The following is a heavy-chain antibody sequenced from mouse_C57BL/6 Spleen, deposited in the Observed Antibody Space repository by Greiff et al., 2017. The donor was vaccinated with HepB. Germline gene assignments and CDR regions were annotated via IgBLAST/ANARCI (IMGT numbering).Heavy chain of an antibody. J-gene: IGHJ3*01. CDR1: GFTFSSYA. CDR3: ARLLGRGAWFAY. Sequence: DVKLVESGGGLVKPGGSLKLSCAASGFTFSSYAMSWVRQTPEKRLEWVATISDGGSYTYYPDNVKGRFTISRDNAKNNLYLQMSHLKSEDTAMYYCARLLGRGAWFAYWGQGTLVTVSA. V-gene: IGHV5-4*03. CDR2: ISDGGSYT. D-gene: IGHD4-1*01.